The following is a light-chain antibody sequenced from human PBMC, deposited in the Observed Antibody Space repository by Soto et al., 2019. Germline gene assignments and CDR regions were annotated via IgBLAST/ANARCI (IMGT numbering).Light chain of an antibody. V-gene: IGKV1-9*01. CDR3: QQLLSYPIT. J-gene: IGKJ5*01. CDR2: AAS. Sequence: DIQLTQSPSFLSASVGDRVTITCRASQGISSNLAWYQQKPGKAPKLLIYAASTLQSGVPLRFSGSGSGTSFTLTISSMQPEDFATYYCQQLLSYPITSGQCTPREI. CDR1: QGISSN.